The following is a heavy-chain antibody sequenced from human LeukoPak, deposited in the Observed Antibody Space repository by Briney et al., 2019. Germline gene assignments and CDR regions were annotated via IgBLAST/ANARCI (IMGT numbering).Heavy chain of an antibody. D-gene: IGHD3-3*01. J-gene: IGHJ4*02. CDR1: GFTFSSYG. Sequence: GGSLRLSCAASGFTFSSYGMHWVRQAPGKGLEWVAVVSYDGSNKYYADSVKGRFTISRDNSKNTLYLQMNSLRTRLCNCAKDLGVRFLEWLLKYWGQGTLVTVSS. V-gene: IGHV3-30*18. CDR3: AKDLGVRFLEWLLKY. CDR2: VSYDGSNK.